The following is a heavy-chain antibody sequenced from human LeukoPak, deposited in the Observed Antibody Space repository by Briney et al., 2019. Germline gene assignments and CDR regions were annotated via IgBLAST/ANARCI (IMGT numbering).Heavy chain of an antibody. D-gene: IGHD1-1*01. J-gene: IGHJ4*02. Sequence: PGGSLRLSCAVSGFTFTTYAMIWVRRAPGKGLEWVSAISGGGDATYYTDFVKGRFTISRDNSENTVYLQVNSLRAEDTAVYYCARLSGTSGTTSRVLHYWGQGALVTVSS. CDR3: ARLSGTSGTTSRVLHY. CDR2: ISGGGDAT. V-gene: IGHV3-23*01. CDR1: GFTFTTYA.